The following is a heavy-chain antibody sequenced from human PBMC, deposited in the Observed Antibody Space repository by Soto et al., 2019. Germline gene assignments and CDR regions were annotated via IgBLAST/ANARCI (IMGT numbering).Heavy chain of an antibody. CDR3: ARGGTEQLVRRAWFDP. CDR2: IIHRAST. Sequence: PSETLSLTCAVYGGAVIGYYCIFIRHPPFKGLEWIGEIIHRASTNYSPSLKSRVTISVDTSKNQFSLKLNSVTAADTAFYYCARGGTEQLVRRAWFDPWGQGTLVTVSS. CDR1: GGAVIGYY. D-gene: IGHD6-6*01. J-gene: IGHJ5*02. V-gene: IGHV4-34*01.